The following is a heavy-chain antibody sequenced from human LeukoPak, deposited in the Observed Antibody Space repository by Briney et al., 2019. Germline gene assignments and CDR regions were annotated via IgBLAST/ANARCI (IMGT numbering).Heavy chain of an antibody. CDR1: GGSISSYY. CDR3: ASKRTYSRTNDAFDI. D-gene: IGHD6-13*01. CDR2: IYYSGST. J-gene: IGHJ3*02. Sequence: SETLSLTCTVSGGSISSYYWSWTRQPPGKGLEWIGYIYYSGSTNYNPSLKSRVTISVDTSKNQFSLKLSSVTAADTAVYYCASKRTYSRTNDAFDIWGQGTMVTVSS. V-gene: IGHV4-59*01.